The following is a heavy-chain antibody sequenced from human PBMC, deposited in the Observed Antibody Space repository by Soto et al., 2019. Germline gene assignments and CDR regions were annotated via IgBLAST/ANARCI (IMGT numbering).Heavy chain of an antibody. Sequence: LRLSCAASGFTFSSYSMNWVRQAPGKGLEWVSSISSSSSYIYYADSVKGRFTISRDNAKNSLYLQMNSLRAEDTAVYYCARDRATALFDYWGQGTLVTVSS. CDR2: ISSSSSYI. J-gene: IGHJ4*02. CDR1: GFTFSSYS. D-gene: IGHD1-26*01. V-gene: IGHV3-21*01. CDR3: ARDRATALFDY.